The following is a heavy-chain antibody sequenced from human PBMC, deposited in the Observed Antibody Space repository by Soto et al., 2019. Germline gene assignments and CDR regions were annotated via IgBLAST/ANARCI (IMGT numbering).Heavy chain of an antibody. CDR1: GGSISSGGYY. D-gene: IGHD4-17*01. CDR3: ARGEDYGDYSIDY. CDR2: IYYSGST. J-gene: IGHJ4*02. V-gene: IGHV4-31*03. Sequence: SETLSLTCTVSGGSISSGGYYWSWIRQHPGKGLEWIGYIYYSGSTYYNPSLKSRVTISVDTSKNQFSLKLSSVTAADTAVYYCARGEDYGDYSIDYWGQGTPVTVSS.